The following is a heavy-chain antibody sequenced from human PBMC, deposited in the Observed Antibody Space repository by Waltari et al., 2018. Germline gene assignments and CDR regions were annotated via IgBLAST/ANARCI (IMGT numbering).Heavy chain of an antibody. CDR3: VKRWSSSDVDY. D-gene: IGHD2-15*01. CDR2: ISPNGDST. V-gene: IGHV3-64D*06. J-gene: IGHJ4*02. CDR1: GFTFSIYS. Sequence: EVQLVESGGGLVQPGGSLRPSCSASGFTFSIYSMHWVRQAPGKGLEYVSAISPNGDSTYYADCVKGRFTISRDNSKNTVFLQMSSLRAEDTAVYYCVKRWSSSDVDYWGQGTLVTVSS.